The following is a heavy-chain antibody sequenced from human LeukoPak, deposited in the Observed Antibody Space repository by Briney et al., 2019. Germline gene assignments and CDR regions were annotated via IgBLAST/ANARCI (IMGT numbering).Heavy chain of an antibody. CDR1: GYMFTSYG. Sequence: GASVKVSCKTSGYMFTSYGISWVRQAPGQGLEWMGWISAYNGNTNYAQNFQGRVTMTTDTTTSTAYMELRSLRSDDTAVYYCARDQAELHYDILIGLDYWGQGTLVTVSS. CDR3: ARDQAELHYDILIGLDY. V-gene: IGHV1-18*01. CDR2: ISAYNGNT. J-gene: IGHJ4*02. D-gene: IGHD3-9*01.